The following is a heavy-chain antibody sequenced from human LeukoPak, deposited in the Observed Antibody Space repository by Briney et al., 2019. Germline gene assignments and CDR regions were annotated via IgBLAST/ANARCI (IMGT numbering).Heavy chain of an antibody. D-gene: IGHD3-16*02. CDR1: GFSFSSYA. CDR2: ISYDGSDK. J-gene: IGHJ3*02. Sequence: GGSLRLSCAASGFSFSSYAMHWVRQAPGKGLEWVAVISYDGSDKYYADSVKGRFTISRDNSKNTLYLLMNSLRAEDTAVYYCVRDAVWGSNRHDAFDIWGQGTMVTVSS. V-gene: IGHV3-30-3*01. CDR3: VRDAVWGSNRHDAFDI.